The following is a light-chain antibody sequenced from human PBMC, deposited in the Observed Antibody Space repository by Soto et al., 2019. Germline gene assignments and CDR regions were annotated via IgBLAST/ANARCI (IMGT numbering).Light chain of an antibody. CDR3: QKYNSAPYT. Sequence: DIQMTQSPSSLSASVGDRVTITCRASQGISNYLAWYQQKPGKVPKLLIYTASTLQSGVPSRFSGSGSGTDFPLAISSLQPEDVATYSCQKYNSAPYTFGQGTKLEIK. CDR1: QGISNY. V-gene: IGKV1-27*01. J-gene: IGKJ2*01. CDR2: TAS.